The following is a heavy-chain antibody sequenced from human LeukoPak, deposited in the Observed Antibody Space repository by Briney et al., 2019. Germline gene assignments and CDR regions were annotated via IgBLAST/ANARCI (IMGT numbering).Heavy chain of an antibody. V-gene: IGHV3-23*01. J-gene: IGHJ4*02. D-gene: IGHD1-26*01. Sequence: GGSLRLSCAASGFTFSSYAMSWVRQAPGKGLEWVSAISGSGGTTYYADSVKGRFTISRDNSKNTPYLQMNSLRAEDTAVFYCSRRSGPTRYFDYWGQGTLVTVSS. CDR1: GFTFSSYA. CDR2: ISGSGGTT. CDR3: SRRSGPTRYFDY.